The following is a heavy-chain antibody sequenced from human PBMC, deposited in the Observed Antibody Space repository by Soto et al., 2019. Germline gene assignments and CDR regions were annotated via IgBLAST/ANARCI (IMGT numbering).Heavy chain of an antibody. CDR2: ISGSGXST. CDR3: XXXXXXXXYDY. CDR1: GFTFSSYA. Sequence: EVQLLESGGGLVQPGGSLRLSCAASGFTFSSYAMRWVRQAPVKGLEWVSAISGSGXSTYYADSVKGRFTISRDNXXXXXXXXXXXXXXXXXXXXXXXXXXXXXXYDYWGQGTLVTVSS. V-gene: IGHV3-23*01. J-gene: IGHJ4*02. D-gene: IGHD1-26*01.